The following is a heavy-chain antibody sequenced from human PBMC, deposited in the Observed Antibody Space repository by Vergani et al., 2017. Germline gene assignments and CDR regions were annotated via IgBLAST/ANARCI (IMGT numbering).Heavy chain of an antibody. CDR1: GLTLSSYG. J-gene: IGHJ5*02. Sequence: QVQLVESGGGVVQPGGSMRLSCSASGLTLSSYGVHWVRQAPGRGLESVTFTRPDEDCAFYSASVRGRFTVARDNSKNTLYLEMNRLNVDDTAIYYCGKTQGTVVGTWWFDAGGQGTPVTVAS. D-gene: IGHD1-1*01. CDR3: GKTQGTVVGTWWFDA. V-gene: IGHV3-30*02. CDR2: TRPDEDCA.